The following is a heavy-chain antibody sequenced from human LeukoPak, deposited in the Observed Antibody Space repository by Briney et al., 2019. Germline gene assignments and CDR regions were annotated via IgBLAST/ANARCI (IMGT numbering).Heavy chain of an antibody. CDR2: ISSSSSYI. J-gene: IGHJ4*02. CDR3: ASWMDYHGSVSLR. CDR1: GFTFSSYS. Sequence: AGGSLRLSCAASGFTFSSYSMNWVRQAPGKGLEWVSSISSSSSYIYYADSVKGRFTISRDNAKNSLYLQMNSLRAEDTAVYYCASWMDYHGSVSLRWGQGTLVTVSS. V-gene: IGHV3-21*01. D-gene: IGHD3-10*01.